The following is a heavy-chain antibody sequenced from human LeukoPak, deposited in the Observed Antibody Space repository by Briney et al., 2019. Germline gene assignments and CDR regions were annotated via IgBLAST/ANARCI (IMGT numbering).Heavy chain of an antibody. CDR3: AREPALGTMVRGVIIYYYYGMDV. CDR1: GYTFTSYG. V-gene: IGHV1-18*04. D-gene: IGHD3-10*01. J-gene: IGHJ6*04. CDR2: ISAYNGNT. Sequence: GASVKGSCKASGYTFTSYGISWVRQAPGQGLEWMGWISAYNGNTNYAQKLQGRVTMTTDTSTSTAYMELRSLRSDDTAVYYCAREPALGTMVRGVIIYYYYGMDVWGKGTTVTVSS.